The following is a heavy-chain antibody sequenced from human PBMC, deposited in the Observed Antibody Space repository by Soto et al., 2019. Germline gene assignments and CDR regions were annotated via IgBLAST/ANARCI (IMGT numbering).Heavy chain of an antibody. CDR3: ARGYSSWNYYYVMDV. J-gene: IGHJ6*02. V-gene: IGHV3-53*01. CDR1: GFTVSTNY. Sequence: EVQLVESGGGLIQPGGSLRLSCAASGFTVSTNYMSWVRQAPGKGLEWVPVIYSGGSTYYADSVKGRFTISRDNSKNTLYLQMNSLIAADTAVYYCARGYSSWNYYYVMDVWGHGATVTVSS. D-gene: IGHD6-13*01. CDR2: IYSGGST.